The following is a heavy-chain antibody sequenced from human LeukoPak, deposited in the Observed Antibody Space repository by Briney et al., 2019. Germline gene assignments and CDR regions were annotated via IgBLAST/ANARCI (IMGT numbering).Heavy chain of an antibody. CDR2: IYYSGST. Sequence: QSSETLSLTCTVSGGSISSSSYYWGWIRQPPGKGLEWIGSIYYSGSTYYNPSLKSRVTISVDTSKNQFSLKLSSVTAADTAVYYCARTYYDFWSGPKTFDYWGQGTLVTVSS. D-gene: IGHD3-3*01. V-gene: IGHV4-39*07. CDR1: GGSISSSSYY. CDR3: ARTYYDFWSGPKTFDY. J-gene: IGHJ4*02.